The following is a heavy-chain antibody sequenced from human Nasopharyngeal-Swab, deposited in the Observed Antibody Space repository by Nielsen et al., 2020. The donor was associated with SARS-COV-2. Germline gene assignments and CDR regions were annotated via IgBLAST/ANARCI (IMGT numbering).Heavy chain of an antibody. CDR1: GGSISSYY. D-gene: IGHD1-26*01. J-gene: IGHJ4*02. CDR3: ARTLFTGSYSH. Sequence: SETLSLTCTVSGGSISSYYWSWIRQPPGEGLEWIGEINHSGSTNYNPSLKSRVTISVDTSKNQFSLKLSSVTAADTAVYYCARTLFTGSYSHWGQGTLVTVSS. V-gene: IGHV4-34*01. CDR2: INHSGST.